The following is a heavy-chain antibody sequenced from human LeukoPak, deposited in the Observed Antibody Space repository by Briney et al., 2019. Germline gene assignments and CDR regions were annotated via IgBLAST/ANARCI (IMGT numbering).Heavy chain of an antibody. CDR2: INPNSGGT. Sequence: ASVKVSCKASGCTFTGSYIHWVRQAPGQGLELMGWINPNSGGTSSAQKFQGRVTMTRDTSVSTAYMELSSLRSDDTALYYCARETGYCSGGRCYFIYWGQGTLVTVSS. J-gene: IGHJ4*02. CDR1: GCTFTGSY. D-gene: IGHD2-15*01. V-gene: IGHV1-2*02. CDR3: ARETGYCSGGRCYFIY.